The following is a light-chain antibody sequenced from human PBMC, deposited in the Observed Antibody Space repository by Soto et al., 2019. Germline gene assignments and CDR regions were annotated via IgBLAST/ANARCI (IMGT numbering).Light chain of an antibody. CDR3: QQHSDWPPT. V-gene: IGKV3-15*01. Sequence: EIVVTQSPATLSVSPGERATLSCRASQSVSSNLAWYQQKPGQAPRLLINGASTRATGIPVRFSGSGSGTEFSLTISSLQSEDFAVYYRQQHSDWPPTLGQGTKVDIK. J-gene: IGKJ1*01. CDR2: GAS. CDR1: QSVSSN.